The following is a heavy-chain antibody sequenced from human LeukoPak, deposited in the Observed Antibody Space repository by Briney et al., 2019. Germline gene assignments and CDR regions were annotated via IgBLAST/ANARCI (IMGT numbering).Heavy chain of an antibody. CDR1: GYSFTSYW. J-gene: IGHJ6*03. Sequence: GEFLKICWTASGYSFTSYWIGWGRPMPGKVQEWMGIISPGDSDTRYSPSFQGQVTISADKSISTAYLQWSSLKASDTAMYYCARHTDYYYMDVWGKGTTVTISS. CDR2: ISPGDSDT. V-gene: IGHV5-51*01. D-gene: IGHD4-11*01. CDR3: ARHTDYYYMDV.